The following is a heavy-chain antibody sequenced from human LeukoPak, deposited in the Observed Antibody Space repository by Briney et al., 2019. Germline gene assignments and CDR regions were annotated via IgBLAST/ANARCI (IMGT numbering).Heavy chain of an antibody. V-gene: IGHV3-7*04. Sequence: GGSPRLSCAASGFTFSSYWMSWVRQAPGKGLEWVANIKQDGSEKYYVDSVKGRFTISRDNAKNSLYLQMNSLRAEDTAVYYCAREESVAATFFDYWGQGTLVTVSS. J-gene: IGHJ4*02. CDR1: GFTFSSYW. CDR2: IKQDGSEK. D-gene: IGHD2-15*01. CDR3: AREESVAATFFDY.